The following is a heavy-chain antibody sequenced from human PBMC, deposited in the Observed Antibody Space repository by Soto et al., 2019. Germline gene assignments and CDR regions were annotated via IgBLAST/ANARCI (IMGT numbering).Heavy chain of an antibody. J-gene: IGHJ5*02. CDR2: VSQRGGT. V-gene: IGHV4-4*02. D-gene: IGHD1-1*01. CDR1: GGPITYW. CDR3: AKHVTDSGTRGYDS. Sequence: QVQLQESGPGLVSPSGTLSLTCAVPGGPITYWLSWVRQSPGKGLEWIGEVSQRGGTNYIPSLKSRVTISIDNSRNQIFLHLTSVTAADTAVYFCAKHVTDSGTRGYDSWGQGILVTVSS.